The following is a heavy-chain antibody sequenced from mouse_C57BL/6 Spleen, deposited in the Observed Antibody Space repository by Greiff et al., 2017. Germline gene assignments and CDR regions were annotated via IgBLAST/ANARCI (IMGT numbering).Heavy chain of an antibody. D-gene: IGHD1-1*01. J-gene: IGHJ2*01. V-gene: IGHV1-69*01. CDR3: ARRGYYGSSYDY. Sequence: QVQLQQPGAELVMPGASVKLSCKASGYTFTSYWMPWVKQRPGQGLEWIGEIDPSDSYTNYNQKFKGKSTLTVDKSSSTAYMQLSSLTSEDSAVYYCARRGYYGSSYDYWGQGTTLTVSS. CDR1: GYTFTSYW. CDR2: IDPSDSYT.